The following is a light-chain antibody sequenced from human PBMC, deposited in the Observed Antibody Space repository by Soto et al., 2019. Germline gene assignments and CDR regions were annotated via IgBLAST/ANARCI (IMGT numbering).Light chain of an antibody. CDR1: SSNTGQNH. CDR3: ATFDSSPSAGL. Sequence: QSVLTQAPSVPAAAGWQLTIPGSGSSSNTGQNHVPWYQQLPGTAPKRLIYENDKRPTGIPDRFSGSKSGTAATLGITGLQTGDEADYYCATFDSSPSAGLFGTGTNVTAL. J-gene: IGLJ1*01. CDR2: END. V-gene: IGLV1-51*02.